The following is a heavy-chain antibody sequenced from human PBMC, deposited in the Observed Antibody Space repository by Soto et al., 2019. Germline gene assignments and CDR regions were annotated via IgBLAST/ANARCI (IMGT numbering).Heavy chain of an antibody. CDR1: GGTFSSSA. Sequence: QVQLVQSGAEVKKPGSSVKVSCKASGGTFSSSAISWVRQAPGQGLEWMGGIIPIFGTAEYAQKFQGRVTITADESTRTDFTEVSSLRSEDTAVNYCASKGESYYYYGMDAWGQGTTVTVSS. CDR2: IIPIFGTA. J-gene: IGHJ6*02. CDR3: ASKGESYYYYGMDA. V-gene: IGHV1-69*12.